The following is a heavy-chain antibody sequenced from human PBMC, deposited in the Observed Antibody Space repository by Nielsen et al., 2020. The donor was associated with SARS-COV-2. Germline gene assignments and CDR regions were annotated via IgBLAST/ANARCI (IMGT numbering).Heavy chain of an antibody. CDR3: AKDSSLYYYDSSGRDY. V-gene: IGHV3-30*18. J-gene: IGHJ4*02. D-gene: IGHD3-22*01. CDR1: GFTFSSYG. Sequence: GGSLRLSCAASGFTFSSYGMHWVRQAPGKGLEWVAVISYDGSNKYYADSVKGRFTISRDNSKNTLYLQMNSLRAEDTAVYYCAKDSSLYYYDSSGRDYWGQGTLVTVSS. CDR2: ISYDGSNK.